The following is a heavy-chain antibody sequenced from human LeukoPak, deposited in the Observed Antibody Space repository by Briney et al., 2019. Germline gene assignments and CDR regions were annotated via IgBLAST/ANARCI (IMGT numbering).Heavy chain of an antibody. D-gene: IGHD3-10*02. V-gene: IGHV4-4*09. CDR1: GGSISSYF. J-gene: IGHJ4*02. Sequence: PSETLSLTCTVCGGSISSYFWSWLRQPPGKGLEWIGYIYTSGITHYNPSLKSRVTMSVDTSKSQFSLRLSSVTAADTAVYYCARHQPQLFSGYDYWGQGTLVTVSS. CDR3: ARHQPQLFSGYDY. CDR2: IYTSGIT.